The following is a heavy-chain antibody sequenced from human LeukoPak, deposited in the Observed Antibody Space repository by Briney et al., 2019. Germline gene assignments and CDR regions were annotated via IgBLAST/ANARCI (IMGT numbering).Heavy chain of an antibody. CDR3: TRDRSRAEDD. CDR1: GLIFSGHW. D-gene: IGHD1-14*01. CDR2: INQGGSDK. J-gene: IGHJ4*02. Sequence: TGGSLRLSCAAPGLIFSGHWMSWVRQAQGKGLEWVANINQGGSDKYYVDSVKGRFTISRDNANNLLYLQMNSLRGEDTAVYYCTRDRSRAEDDWGQGTLVTVSS. V-gene: IGHV3-7*01.